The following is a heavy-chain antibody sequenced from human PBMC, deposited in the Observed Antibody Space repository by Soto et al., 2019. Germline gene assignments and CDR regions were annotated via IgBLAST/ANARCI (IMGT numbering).Heavy chain of an antibody. CDR1: GGSTSSSSYY. Sequence: SETLSLTCTVSGGSTSSSSYYWGWIRQPPGKGLEWIGSIYYSGSTYYNPSLKSRVTISVDTSKNQFSLKLSSVTAADTAVYYCARHWDIVVVVAAIDYWGQGPLVTVSS. D-gene: IGHD2-15*01. CDR2: IYYSGST. J-gene: IGHJ4*02. CDR3: ARHWDIVVVVAAIDY. V-gene: IGHV4-39*01.